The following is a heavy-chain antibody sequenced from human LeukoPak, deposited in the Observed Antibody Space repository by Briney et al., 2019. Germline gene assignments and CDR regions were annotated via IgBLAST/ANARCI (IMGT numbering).Heavy chain of an antibody. CDR3: AQTVVITTFFYGFDY. V-gene: IGHV3-23*01. J-gene: IGHJ4*02. CDR2: ISGSGGST. D-gene: IGHD3-22*01. CDR1: GFTFSSYA. Sequence: PGGSLRLSCAASGFTFSSYAMSWVRQAPGKGLEWVSAISGSGGSTYYADSVKGRFTISRDDSKNTLYLQMNSLRAEDTAVYYCAQTVVITTFFYGFDYWGQGTLVTFSS.